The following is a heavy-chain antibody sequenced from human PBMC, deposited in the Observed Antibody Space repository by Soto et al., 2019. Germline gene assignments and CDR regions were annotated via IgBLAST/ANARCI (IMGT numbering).Heavy chain of an antibody. CDR3: ARSVYDFWSGYLLAYGMDV. J-gene: IGHJ6*02. Sequence: PGESLKISCQGSGYSFTSYWIGWVRQMPGKGLEWMGIIYPGDSDTRYSPSFQGQVTISADKSISTAYPQWSSLKASDTAMYYCARSVYDFWSGYLLAYGMDVWGQGTTVTVSS. CDR2: IYPGDSDT. CDR1: GYSFTSYW. D-gene: IGHD3-3*01. V-gene: IGHV5-51*01.